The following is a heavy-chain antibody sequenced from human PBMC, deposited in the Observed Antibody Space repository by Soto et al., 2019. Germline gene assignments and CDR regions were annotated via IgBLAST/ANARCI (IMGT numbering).Heavy chain of an antibody. CDR2: IYHSGST. J-gene: IGHJ5*02. Sequence: PSETLSLTCAVSGYSISSGYYWGWIRQPPGKGLEWIGSIYHSGSTYYNPSLKSRVTISVDTSKNQFSLKLSSVTAADTAVYYCARVGCSSTSCYIGHWFDPLGQGTLVTVS. D-gene: IGHD2-2*02. CDR1: GYSISSGYY. V-gene: IGHV4-38-2*01. CDR3: ARVGCSSTSCYIGHWFDP.